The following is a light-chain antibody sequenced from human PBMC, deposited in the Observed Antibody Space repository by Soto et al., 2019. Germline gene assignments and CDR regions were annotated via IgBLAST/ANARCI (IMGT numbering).Light chain of an antibody. Sequence: QSVLTQPASVSGSPGQSIAISCTGSSSDVGAHNFVSWYQQHPGKAPKLIIYDVNNRPSGVSNRFSGSKSGDTASLTISGLPAEDAADYYCCSFTITKAYVFGTGTKVTVL. CDR1: SSDVGAHNF. V-gene: IGLV2-14*01. CDR2: DVN. CDR3: CSFTITKAYV. J-gene: IGLJ1*01.